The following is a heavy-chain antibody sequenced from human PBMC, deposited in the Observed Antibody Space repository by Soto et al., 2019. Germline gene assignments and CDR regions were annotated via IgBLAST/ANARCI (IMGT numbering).Heavy chain of an antibody. V-gene: IGHV3-48*03. J-gene: IGHJ4*02. CDR2: ISSSGSTA. Sequence: XGSLRLSCAAAGFTFSRFELHWVRQAPGKGLEWISYISSSGSTAYYASSVEGRFTISRDNANNSVYLQMDSLRAEDTALYYCTRAAWFPYLSFYWGQGALVTVSS. D-gene: IGHD3-10*01. CDR3: TRAAWFPYLSFY. CDR1: GFTFSRFE.